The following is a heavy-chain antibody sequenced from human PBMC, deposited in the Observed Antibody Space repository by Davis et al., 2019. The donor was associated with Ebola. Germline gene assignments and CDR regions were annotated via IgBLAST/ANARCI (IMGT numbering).Heavy chain of an antibody. CDR2: IYPGDSDT. CDR1: GYRFTSYW. D-gene: IGHD4-23*01. V-gene: IGHV5-51*01. Sequence: GESLKISCQASGYRFTSYWIGWVRQMPGKGLEWMGIIYPGDSDTRYSPSFQGQVTISADKSISTAYLQWSSLKASDTAMYYCARTGIASYGGNSGFDYWGQGTLVTVSS. J-gene: IGHJ4*02. CDR3: ARTGIASYGGNSGFDY.